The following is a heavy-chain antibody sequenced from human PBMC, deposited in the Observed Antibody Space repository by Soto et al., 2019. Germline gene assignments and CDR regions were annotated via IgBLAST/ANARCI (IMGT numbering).Heavy chain of an antibody. Sequence: ETLARTCTVSGGSFSCHFWSWVRQPPGKGLELIGEVSHSGNTKYYPSLKSRVALSVDSSKNKISLALTSVTAADTAVYYCVRDNFESTGWHHFDIWGHGTLVTVSS. D-gene: IGHD1-1*01. J-gene: IGHJ4*01. V-gene: IGHV4-34*01. CDR2: VSHSGNT. CDR3: VRDNFESTGWHHFDI. CDR1: GGSFSCHF.